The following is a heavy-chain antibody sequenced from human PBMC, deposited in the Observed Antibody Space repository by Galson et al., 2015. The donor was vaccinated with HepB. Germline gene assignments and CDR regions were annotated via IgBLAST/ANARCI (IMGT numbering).Heavy chain of an antibody. CDR3: ATGLRDGYRTHYGMDV. J-gene: IGHJ6*02. D-gene: IGHD5-24*01. CDR2: FDPEAGEG. V-gene: IGHV1-24*01. CDR1: GYTLTELS. Sequence: SVKVSCKVSGYTLTELSMHWVRQAPGKGLEWMGSFDPEAGEGIYAQKLQGRVTMTEDISTDTAYMELSSLRSEDTAVYYCATGLRDGYRTHYGMDVWGQGTTVTVSS.